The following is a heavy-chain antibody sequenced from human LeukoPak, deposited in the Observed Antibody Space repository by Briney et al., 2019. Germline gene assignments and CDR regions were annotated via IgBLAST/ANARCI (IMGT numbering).Heavy chain of an antibody. CDR2: IYSGGST. V-gene: IGHV3-53*01. Sequence: GGSLRLSCAASGFMFSSNWMSWVRQAPGKGLEWVSVIYSGGSTYYADSVKGRFTISRDNSKNTLYLQMNSLRAEDTAVYYCARVQNYYDSSGHVFGAFDIWGQGTMVTVSS. CDR1: GFMFSSNW. J-gene: IGHJ3*02. CDR3: ARVQNYYDSSGHVFGAFDI. D-gene: IGHD3-22*01.